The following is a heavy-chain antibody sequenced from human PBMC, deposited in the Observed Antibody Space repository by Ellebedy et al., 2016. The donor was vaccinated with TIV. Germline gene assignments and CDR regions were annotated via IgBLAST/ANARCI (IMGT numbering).Heavy chain of an antibody. CDR1: GGTFSGYA. J-gene: IGHJ6*02. CDR3: ARDPEWFGESLYYYGMDV. V-gene: IGHV1-69*13. CDR2: IIPIFGTA. D-gene: IGHD3-10*01. Sequence: SVKVSXXASGGTFSGYAISWVRQAPGQGLEWMGGIIPIFGTANYAQKFQGRVTITADESTSTAYMELSSLRSEDTAVYYCARDPEWFGESLYYYGMDVWGQGTTVTVSS.